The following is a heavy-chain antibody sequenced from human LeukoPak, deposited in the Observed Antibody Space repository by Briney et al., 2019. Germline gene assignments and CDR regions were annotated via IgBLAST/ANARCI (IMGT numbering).Heavy chain of an antibody. Sequence: GGSLRLSCAASGFTFDDFAMHWVRQAPGKGLEWVSLISWDGGSTYYADSVKGRFTISRDNAKNSLYLQMNSLRAEDTAVYYCARATDSSSWFFDYWGQGTLVTVFS. V-gene: IGHV3-43D*03. CDR2: ISWDGGST. CDR3: ARATDSSSWFFDY. J-gene: IGHJ4*02. CDR1: GFTFDDFA. D-gene: IGHD6-13*01.